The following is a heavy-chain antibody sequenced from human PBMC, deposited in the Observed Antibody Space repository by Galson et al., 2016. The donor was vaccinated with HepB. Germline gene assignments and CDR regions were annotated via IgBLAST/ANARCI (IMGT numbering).Heavy chain of an antibody. CDR1: GFSISSYS. Sequence: SLRLSCAASGFSISSYSFNWVRQAPGKGLEWVSHIGSGGSTISYADSVKGRFTISRDNAKHSLYLQMHSLRDEDTAVYYCARDGGQQLVRWERLRKVYYYYPMDVWGQGTTDTVSS. CDR3: ARDGGQQLVRWERLRKVYYYYPMDV. J-gene: IGHJ6*02. CDR2: IGSGGSTI. D-gene: IGHD6-13*01. V-gene: IGHV3-48*02.